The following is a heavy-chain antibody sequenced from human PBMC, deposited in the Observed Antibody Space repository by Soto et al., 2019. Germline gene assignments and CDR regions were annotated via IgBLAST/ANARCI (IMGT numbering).Heavy chain of an antibody. J-gene: IGHJ4*02. D-gene: IGHD6-13*01. Sequence: GGSLSLSCAASGFAFSSYEMNWVRQAPGKGLEWVSYISSSGSTIYYADFVKGRFTISRDNAKNPLYLQMNSLRAEDTAVYYCARVKRRIAAAGTFDYWGQGTMVTVYS. CDR3: ARVKRRIAAAGTFDY. CDR1: GFAFSSYE. CDR2: ISSSGSTI. V-gene: IGHV3-48*03.